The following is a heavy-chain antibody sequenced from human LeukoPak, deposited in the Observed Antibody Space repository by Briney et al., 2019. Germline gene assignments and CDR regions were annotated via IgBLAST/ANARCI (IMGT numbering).Heavy chain of an antibody. CDR3: ARDSDIAVAGTFDY. Sequence: GGSLRLSCAASGFTFSSYWMSWVRQAPGKGLEWVANIKQDGSEKYYVDSVKGRFTISRDNAKNSLYLQMNSLRAEDTAVYYCARDSDIAVAGTFDYWGQGTLVTVSS. J-gene: IGHJ4*02. V-gene: IGHV3-7*01. CDR2: IKQDGSEK. CDR1: GFTFSSYW. D-gene: IGHD6-19*01.